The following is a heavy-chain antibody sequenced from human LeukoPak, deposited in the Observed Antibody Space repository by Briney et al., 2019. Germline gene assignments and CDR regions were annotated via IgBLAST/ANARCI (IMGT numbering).Heavy chain of an antibody. CDR3: ASDSHIVVVTAIHRYFQH. CDR2: INPNSGGT. V-gene: IGHV1-2*06. J-gene: IGHJ1*01. D-gene: IGHD2-21*02. CDR1: GYTFTGYY. Sequence: ASVKVSCKASGYTFTGYYMHWVRQAPGQGHEWMGRINPNSGGTNYAQKFQGRVTMTRDTSISTAYMELSRLRSDDTAVYYCASDSHIVVVTAIHRYFQHWGQGTLVTVSS.